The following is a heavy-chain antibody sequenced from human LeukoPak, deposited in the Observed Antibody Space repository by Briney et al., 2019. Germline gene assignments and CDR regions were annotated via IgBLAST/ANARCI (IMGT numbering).Heavy chain of an antibody. Sequence: PGRSLRLSCAAFGFTFSSYGMHWVRQAPGKGLEWVSGIGAGGTFTYYADSVKGRFTISRDNSRNTLYLQMNSLRAGDTAVYYCAKDLDYTTSGYYFDYWGQGTLVTVSS. CDR1: GFTFSSYG. J-gene: IGHJ4*02. D-gene: IGHD4-11*01. CDR3: AKDLDYTTSGYYFDY. CDR2: IGAGGTFT. V-gene: IGHV3-23*01.